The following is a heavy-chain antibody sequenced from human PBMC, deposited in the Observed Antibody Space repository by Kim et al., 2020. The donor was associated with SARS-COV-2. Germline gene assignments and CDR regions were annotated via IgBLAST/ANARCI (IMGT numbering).Heavy chain of an antibody. D-gene: IGHD6-19*01. CDR2: ISTSGAYT. J-gene: IGHJ4*02. CDR1: GFTFSSYG. CDR3: ARDRRVAVAGTPNYFDS. V-gene: IGHV3-21*01. Sequence: GGSLRLSCATSGFTFSSYGMNWVRQAPGQGLEWVSHISTSGAYTYHADSVKGRFTISRDNAKNSLYLQMNNLRAEDTAVYYCARDRRVAVAGTPNYFDSWGQGTLVSVSS.